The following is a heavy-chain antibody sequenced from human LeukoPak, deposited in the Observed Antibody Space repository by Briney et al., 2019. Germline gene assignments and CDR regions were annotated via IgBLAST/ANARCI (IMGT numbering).Heavy chain of an antibody. Sequence: ASVKVSCKASGYTFTSYAMHWVRQAPGQRLEWMGWINAGNGNTKYSQEFQGRVTITRDTSASTAYMELSSLRSEDMAVYYCARGGIAAAGSPRHYYYYYMDVWGKGTTVTVSS. CDR3: ARGGIAAAGSPRHYYYYYMDV. D-gene: IGHD6-13*01. V-gene: IGHV1-3*03. CDR2: INAGNGNT. J-gene: IGHJ6*03. CDR1: GYTFTSYA.